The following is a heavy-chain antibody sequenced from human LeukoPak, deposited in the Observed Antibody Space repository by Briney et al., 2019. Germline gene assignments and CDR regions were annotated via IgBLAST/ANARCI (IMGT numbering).Heavy chain of an antibody. V-gene: IGHV4-59*01. CDR2: IYYSGST. Sequence: PSETLSLTCTVSGGSISSYYWSWIRQPPGKGLEWIGYIYYSGSTNYNPSLKSRVTISVDTSKNQFYLKLSSVTAADTAVYYCARERGDGYNTIGAFDIWGQGTMVTVSS. CDR1: GGSISSYY. J-gene: IGHJ3*02. CDR3: ARERGDGYNTIGAFDI. D-gene: IGHD5-24*01.